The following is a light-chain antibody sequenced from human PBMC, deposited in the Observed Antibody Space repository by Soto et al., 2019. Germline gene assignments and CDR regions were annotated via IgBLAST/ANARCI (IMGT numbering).Light chain of an antibody. CDR2: GAF. CDR1: QSVSSY. Sequence: EIVLTQSPATLSLSPGERATLSCRASQSVSSYLAWYQQKPGQAPRLLIYGAFNRATGIPARFSGSGSGTDLTLTISSLEPEDFAVYYCQQRNIWPPVTFGQGTRLEIK. J-gene: IGKJ5*01. CDR3: QQRNIWPPVT. V-gene: IGKV3-11*01.